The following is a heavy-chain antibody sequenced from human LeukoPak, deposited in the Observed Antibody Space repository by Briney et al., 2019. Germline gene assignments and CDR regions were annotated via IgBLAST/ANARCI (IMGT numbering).Heavy chain of an antibody. CDR2: INPNSGGT. CDR1: GYTFTGYY. D-gene: IGHD1-26*01. CDR3: ARGVKWVIVGATTACRY. J-gene: IGHJ4*02. V-gene: IGHV1-2*02. Sequence: AASVKVSCKAFGYTFTGYYMHWVRQAPGQGLEWMGWINPNSGGTNYAQKFQGRVTMTRDTSISTAYMELSRLRSDDTAVYYCARGVKWVIVGATTACRYWGQGTLVTVSS.